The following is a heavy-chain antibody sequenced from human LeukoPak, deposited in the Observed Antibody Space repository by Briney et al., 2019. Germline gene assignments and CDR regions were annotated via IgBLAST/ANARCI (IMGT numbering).Heavy chain of an antibody. D-gene: IGHD3-10*01. CDR1: GFTVSSNY. J-gene: IGHJ4*02. CDR2: IYSGGST. CDR3: ARSNYGSGTYYVDY. V-gene: IGHV3-53*01. Sequence: GGSLRLSCAASGFTVSSNYMSWVRQAPGKGLEWVSIIYSGGSTYYADSVQGRFTVSRDNSKNTLYLQMNSLRAEDTAVYYCARSNYGSGTYYVDYWGQGTLVTVPS.